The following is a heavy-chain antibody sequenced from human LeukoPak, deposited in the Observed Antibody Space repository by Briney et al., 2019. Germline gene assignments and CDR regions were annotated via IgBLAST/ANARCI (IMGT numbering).Heavy chain of an antibody. Sequence: GGSLRLSCAASGFTFSSYSMNWVRQAPGKGLEWVSSISSSSSHRYYADSVKGRFTISRDNAKNSLYLQMNSLRAEDTAVYYCATGDGYKFDYWGQGTLVTVSS. CDR3: ATGDGYKFDY. CDR2: ISSSSSHR. D-gene: IGHD5-24*01. J-gene: IGHJ4*02. CDR1: GFTFSSYS. V-gene: IGHV3-21*01.